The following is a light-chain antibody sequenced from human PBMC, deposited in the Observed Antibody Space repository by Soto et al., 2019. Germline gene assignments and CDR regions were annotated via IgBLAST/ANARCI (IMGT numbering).Light chain of an antibody. CDR3: QQYYAPPYS. J-gene: IGKJ2*03. Sequence: EIVMTQSPVILSVSLGERATISCKSSQSILNSSNNKNHLAWYQQKSGQPPKLLIYWASTRESGVPDRFSGSGSGTDFTLTISSLQAEDVAAVYYCQQYYAPPYSFGQGTKLEI. CDR2: WAS. V-gene: IGKV4-1*01. CDR1: QSILNSSNNKNH.